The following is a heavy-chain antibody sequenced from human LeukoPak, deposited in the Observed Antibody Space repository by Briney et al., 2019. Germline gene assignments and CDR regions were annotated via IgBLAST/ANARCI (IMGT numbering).Heavy chain of an antibody. CDR2: ISSSGSTI. J-gene: IGHJ5*02. CDR1: GFTFSDYY. V-gene: IGHV3-11*01. CDR3: ARAGIAAAENWFVP. D-gene: IGHD6-13*01. Sequence: GGSLRLSCAASGFTFSDYYLSWIRQAPGKGLEWVSYISSSGSTIYYADSVKGRFTITRDNAKNSLYLQMNSLRAEDTAVYYCARAGIAAAENWFVPWGQGTLVADSS.